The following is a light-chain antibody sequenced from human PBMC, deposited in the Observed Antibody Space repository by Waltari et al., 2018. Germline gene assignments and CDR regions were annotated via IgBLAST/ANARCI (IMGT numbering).Light chain of an antibody. J-gene: IGLJ2*01. CDR3: CSYAGSSTLDVV. CDR1: SSDIGSHKL. Sequence: QSALTQPASVSGSPGQSITISCTGPSSDIGSHKLVSCYQQHPGKAPKLMIYEVSKRPSGVSNRFSGSKSGNRASLTISGLQAEDEADYYCCSYAGSSTLDVVFGGGTKLTVL. V-gene: IGLV2-23*02. CDR2: EVS.